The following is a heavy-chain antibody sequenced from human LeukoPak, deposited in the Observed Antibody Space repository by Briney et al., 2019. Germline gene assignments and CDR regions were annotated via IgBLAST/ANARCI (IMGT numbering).Heavy chain of an antibody. CDR1: GFTFSGSA. Sequence: GGSLRLSCAASGFTFSGSAMHWVRQAYGKGLEWVGRMRSKANSYATAYAASVKGRFTISRDDSQNTAYLQMNSLKTEDTAVYYCTRLGYSYGYLKGLPTKTGSHDDYWGQGTLVTVSS. CDR2: MRSKANSYAT. D-gene: IGHD5-18*01. J-gene: IGHJ4*02. V-gene: IGHV3-73*01. CDR3: TRLGYSYGYLKGLPTKTGSHDDY.